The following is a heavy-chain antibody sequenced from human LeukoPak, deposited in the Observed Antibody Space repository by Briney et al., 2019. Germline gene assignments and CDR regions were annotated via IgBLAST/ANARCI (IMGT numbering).Heavy chain of an antibody. J-gene: IGHJ4*02. D-gene: IGHD6-6*01. V-gene: IGHV1-2*02. CDR3: AREETSIVTRPWY. CDR1: EYTFTAYY. Sequence: VASVMVSCKASEYTFTAYYMHWVRQAPGQGLEWMGWINPNSGGIEFAQKFQGRVTMTGDTSISTVYMELSSLRSNDTAVYYCAREETSIVTRPWYWGQGTLVTVSS. CDR2: INPNSGGI.